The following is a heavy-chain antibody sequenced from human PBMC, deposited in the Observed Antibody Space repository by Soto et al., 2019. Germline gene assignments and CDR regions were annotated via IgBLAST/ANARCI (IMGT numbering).Heavy chain of an antibody. V-gene: IGHV1-69*13. CDR1: GGTFSSYA. D-gene: IGHD6-6*01. CDR3: ARDTFEYSSSSDPYNWFDP. CDR2: IIPIFGTA. J-gene: IGHJ5*02. Sequence: SLKVSCKASGGTFSSYAISWVRQAPGQGLEWMGGIIPIFGTANYAQKFQGRVTITADESTSTAYMELSSLRSEDTAVYYCARDTFEYSSSSDPYNWFDPWGQGTLVTVSS.